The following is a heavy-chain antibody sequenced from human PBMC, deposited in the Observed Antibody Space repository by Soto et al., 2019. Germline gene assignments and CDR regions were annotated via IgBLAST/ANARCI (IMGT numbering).Heavy chain of an antibody. CDR2: ISGSGGSP. D-gene: IGHD1-26*01. V-gene: IGHV3-23*01. CDR3: AKARCTTTDCYVPDY. CDR1: GFSFRTYT. J-gene: IGHJ4*02. Sequence: GGSLRLSCAASGFSFRTYTMSWVRQAPGKGLEWLSVISGSGGSPSYADSVQGRFVISRDNARNTLYLHMDSLRAEDTAMYYCAKARCTTTDCYVPDYWGRGTLVTVSS.